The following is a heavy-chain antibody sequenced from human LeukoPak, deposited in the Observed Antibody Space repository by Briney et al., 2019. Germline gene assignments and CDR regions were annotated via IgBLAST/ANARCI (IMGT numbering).Heavy chain of an antibody. CDR2: INHSGST. D-gene: IGHD2-2*01. CDR1: GGSFSGYY. CDR3: ARGRKVVVVPAARGPHYYFDY. Sequence: SETLSLTCAVYGGSFSGYYWSWIRQPPGKGLEWIGEINHSGSTNYSPSLKSRVTISVDTSKSQFSLKLSSVTAADTAVYYCARGRKVVVVPAARGPHYYFDYWGQGTLVTVSS. V-gene: IGHV4-34*01. J-gene: IGHJ4*02.